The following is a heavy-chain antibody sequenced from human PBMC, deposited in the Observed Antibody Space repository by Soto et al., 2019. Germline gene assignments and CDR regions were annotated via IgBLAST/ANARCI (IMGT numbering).Heavy chain of an antibody. D-gene: IGHD4-17*01. CDR3: ARTVNPAWFDP. Sequence: SETLSLTCAVYGGSFSGYYWSWIRQPPGKGLEWIGEINHSGSTNYNPSLKSRVTISVDTSKNQFSLKLSSVTAADTAVYYCARTVNPAWFDPWGQGTLVTVSS. CDR1: GGSFSGYY. CDR2: INHSGST. J-gene: IGHJ5*02. V-gene: IGHV4-34*01.